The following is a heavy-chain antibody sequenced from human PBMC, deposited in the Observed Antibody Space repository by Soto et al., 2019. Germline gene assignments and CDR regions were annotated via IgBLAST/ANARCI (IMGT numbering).Heavy chain of an antibody. V-gene: IGHV3-33*01. CDR3: AREQRELVYYYDSSGYFNWFDP. D-gene: IGHD3-22*01. CDR1: GFTFSSYG. Sequence: QVQLVESGGGVVQTGRSLRLSCAASGFTFSSYGMHWVRQAPGKGLEWVAIIWYDGSNKYYADSVKGRFTISRDNSKNTMYLQMNSLRADDTAVYYCAREQRELVYYYDSSGYFNWFDPWGQGTLVTVSS. CDR2: IWYDGSNK. J-gene: IGHJ5*02.